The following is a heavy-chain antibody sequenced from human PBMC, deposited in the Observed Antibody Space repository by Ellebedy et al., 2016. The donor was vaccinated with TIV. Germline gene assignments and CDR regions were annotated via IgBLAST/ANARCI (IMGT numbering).Heavy chain of an antibody. CDR2: INGDGSNT. CDR3: ARGTGYSYGHYGY. J-gene: IGHJ4*02. CDR1: GFTFSSYW. V-gene: IGHV3-74*01. Sequence: GESLKISCAASGFTFSSYWIHWVRQAPGKGLMWVSRINGDGSNTSYVDSVKGRFTISRDNVKNTLYLQMNSLRAGDTAVYYCARGTGYSYGHYGYWGQGTLVTVSS. D-gene: IGHD5-18*01.